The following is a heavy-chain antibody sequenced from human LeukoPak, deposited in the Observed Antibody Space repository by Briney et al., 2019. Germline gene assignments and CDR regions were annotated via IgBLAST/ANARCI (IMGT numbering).Heavy chain of an antibody. D-gene: IGHD6-19*01. J-gene: IGHJ4*02. Sequence: ASVKVSCKASGYTFIDYYKHWVRQAPGQGLEWMGWINPNSGGTNYAQKFQGRVTMTRDTSISTAYMELSRLRSDDTAMYYCARSSGWKYNIDYWGQGTLVTVSS. CDR2: INPNSGGT. V-gene: IGHV1-2*02. CDR1: GYTFIDYY. CDR3: ARSSGWKYNIDY.